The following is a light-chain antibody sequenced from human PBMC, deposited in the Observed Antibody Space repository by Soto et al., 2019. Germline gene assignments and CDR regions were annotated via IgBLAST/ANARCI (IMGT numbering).Light chain of an antibody. V-gene: IGLV2-23*01. CDR2: ENI. CDR1: SSDVGSYNL. CDR3: CSYAGSDNWA. Sequence: QSALTQPASVSGSPGQSITISCTGTSSDVGSYNLVTWYQHHPGKVPKLMIYENIKRPSGVSDRFSGSKSGNTASLTISGLQDEDEADYYCCSYAGSDNWAFGGGTQLTVL. J-gene: IGLJ3*02.